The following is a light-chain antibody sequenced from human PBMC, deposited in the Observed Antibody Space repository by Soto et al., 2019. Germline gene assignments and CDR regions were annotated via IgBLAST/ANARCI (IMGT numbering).Light chain of an antibody. CDR2: GAS. J-gene: IGKJ4*01. CDR1: QGVSRK. Sequence: DIVMTQSPATLSVAPGERVTFSCRASQGVSRKLAWYQHKPGQAPRLLISGASTGATGIPARFSGSGSGTELTLNISSLQSEDCAIYYCQQYHTWPITFGGGTKVEIK. V-gene: IGKV3-15*01. CDR3: QQYHTWPIT.